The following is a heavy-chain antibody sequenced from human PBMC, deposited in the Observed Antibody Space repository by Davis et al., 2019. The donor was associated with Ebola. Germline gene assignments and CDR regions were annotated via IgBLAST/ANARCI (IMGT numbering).Heavy chain of an antibody. D-gene: IGHD3-10*01. CDR1: GFTLNSYS. Sequence: PGGSLRLSCAASGFTLNSYSINWIRQAPGKGLEWVSYISSSGSTIYYADSVKGRFTISRDNAKSSLYLQMNSLRAEDTAVYYCAKGDGREWFGGDAFDIWGQGTMVTVSS. V-gene: IGHV3-48*01. CDR2: ISSSGSTI. CDR3: AKGDGREWFGGDAFDI. J-gene: IGHJ3*02.